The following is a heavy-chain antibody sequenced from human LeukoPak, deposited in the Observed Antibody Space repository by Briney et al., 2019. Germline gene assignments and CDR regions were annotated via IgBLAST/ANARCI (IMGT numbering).Heavy chain of an antibody. Sequence: ASVKVSCKASAYTFTSYDIYWVRQAPGQGLEWMGWINPNSGGTNYAQKFQGRVTMTRDTSISTAYMELSRLRSDDTAVYYCASHDFPFDYWGQGTLVTVSS. CDR1: AYTFTSYD. CDR3: ASHDFPFDY. D-gene: IGHD2-21*02. V-gene: IGHV1-2*02. J-gene: IGHJ4*02. CDR2: INPNSGGT.